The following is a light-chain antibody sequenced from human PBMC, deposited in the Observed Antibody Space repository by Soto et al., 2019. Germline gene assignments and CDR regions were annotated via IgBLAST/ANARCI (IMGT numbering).Light chain of an antibody. CDR1: QGVGTY. CDR2: DAS. V-gene: IGKV3-11*01. Sequence: ENMLTQSPTTLSLSPGERATLSCRASQGVGTYLAWYQQRPGQAPRLLIYDASNRATGIPARFSGSGSATDFTLTISSLEPEDFAVYYCQQGSIWTRAFGQGAKVDI. J-gene: IGKJ1*01. CDR3: QQGSIWTRA.